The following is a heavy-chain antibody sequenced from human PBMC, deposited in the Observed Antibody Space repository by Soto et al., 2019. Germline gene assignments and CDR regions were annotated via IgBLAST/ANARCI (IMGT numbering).Heavy chain of an antibody. D-gene: IGHD3-22*01. CDR3: ARYDSSGYYPDY. CDR1: GRTFSSYA. CDR2: IIPIFGTA. J-gene: IGHJ4*02. V-gene: IGHV1-69*13. Sequence: GSSVKVSCKASGRTFSSYAISWVRQAPGQGLEWTGGIIPIFGTANYAQKFQGRVTITADESTSTAYMELRSLRSEDTAVYYCARYDSSGYYPDYWGQGTLVTVSS.